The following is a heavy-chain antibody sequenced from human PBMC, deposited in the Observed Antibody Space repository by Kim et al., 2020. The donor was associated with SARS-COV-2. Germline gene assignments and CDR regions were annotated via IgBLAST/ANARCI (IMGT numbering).Heavy chain of an antibody. D-gene: IGHD1-26*01. CDR2: IYYSGST. V-gene: IGHV4-39*07. J-gene: IGHJ4*02. CDR1: GGSISSSSYY. Sequence: SETLSLTCTVSGGSISSSSYYWGWIRQPPGKGLEWIGSIYYSGSTYYNPSLKSRVTISVDTSKNQFSLKLSSVTAADTAVYYCARGYSGFDYWGQGTLVTVSS. CDR3: ARGYSGFDY.